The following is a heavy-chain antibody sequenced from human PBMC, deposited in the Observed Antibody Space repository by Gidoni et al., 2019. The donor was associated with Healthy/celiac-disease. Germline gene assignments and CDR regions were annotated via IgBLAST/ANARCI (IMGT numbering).Heavy chain of an antibody. D-gene: IGHD2-8*01. V-gene: IGHV3-23*01. CDR2: ISGSGGST. CDR3: AKDWGYCTNGVCLYFDY. Sequence: EVQLLESGGGLVQPGGSLRLSCAASGFTFSSYAMSWVRQAPGKGLEWVSAISGSGGSTYYADSVKGRFTISRDNSKNTLYLQMNSLRAEDTAVYYCAKDWGYCTNGVCLYFDYWGQGTLVTVSS. CDR1: GFTFSSYA. J-gene: IGHJ4*02.